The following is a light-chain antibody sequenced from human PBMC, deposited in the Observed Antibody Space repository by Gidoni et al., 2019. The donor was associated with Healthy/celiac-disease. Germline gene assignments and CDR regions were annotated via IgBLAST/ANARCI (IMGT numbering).Light chain of an antibody. CDR3: QQGYSPCT. Sequence: DIQMTQAPSSLSASVRDTVTITGRASHSISSYLNWYQQTPGKAPMLLIYAASSFPSGRPSIFSGSGSATDSTLTISREHAEDAATYYCQQGYSPCTFXPXTKVEIK. CDR2: AAS. J-gene: IGKJ1*01. CDR1: HSISSY. V-gene: IGKV1-39*01.